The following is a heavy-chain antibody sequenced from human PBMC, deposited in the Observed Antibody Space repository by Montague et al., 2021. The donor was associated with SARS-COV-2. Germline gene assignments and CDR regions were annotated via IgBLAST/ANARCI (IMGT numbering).Heavy chain of an antibody. CDR3: ARGGNSFGD. CDR2: IFSGGSP. CDR1: GGSLKSDSSY. J-gene: IGHJ4*02. V-gene: IGHV4-61*02. Sequence: TLSLTCTISGGSLKSDSSYWSWVRQPAGKGLEWIGRIFSGGSPYYSPSLKSRVAISLDTSNYRFSLRLTSVTAADTAFYFCARGGNSFGDWGQGILVTVSP. D-gene: IGHD2-21*01.